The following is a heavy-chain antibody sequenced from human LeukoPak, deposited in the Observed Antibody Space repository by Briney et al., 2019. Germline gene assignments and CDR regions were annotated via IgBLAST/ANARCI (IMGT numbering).Heavy chain of an antibody. CDR3: ANLLLEIAVGSGVHGRDV. CDR2: FDPADGET. D-gene: IGHD2-2*01. CDR1: GYTLTELS. J-gene: IGHJ6*02. Sequence: GASVKVSFKVSGYTLTELSIDWVRQAPGKGLEWVGGFDPADGETIYAQKFQGRVSMTEDTSTDTAYMELSSLRSEDTAVYYCANLLLEIAVGSGVHGRDVWGQGTTVTVSS. V-gene: IGHV1-24*01.